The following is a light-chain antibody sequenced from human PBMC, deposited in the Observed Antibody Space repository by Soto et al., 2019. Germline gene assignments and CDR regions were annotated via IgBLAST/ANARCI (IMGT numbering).Light chain of an antibody. CDR1: HSVSSSY. V-gene: IGKV3-20*01. Sequence: ELVLTQSPGTLSLSPGERATLSCRASHSVSSSYLAWYQQKPGQAPRLLIYGASSRATGIPNRFSGSGSGTDFTLTISRLEPEDFAVYYCQQYGNSPQTFGQGTRLEIK. J-gene: IGKJ5*01. CDR3: QQYGNSPQT. CDR2: GAS.